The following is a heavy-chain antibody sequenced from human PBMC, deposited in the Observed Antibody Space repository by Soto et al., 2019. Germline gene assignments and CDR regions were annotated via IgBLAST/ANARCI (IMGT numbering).Heavy chain of an antibody. D-gene: IGHD3-9*01. V-gene: IGHV1-8*01. J-gene: IGHJ6*03. Sequence: QVQLVQSGAEVKKPGASVKVSCKASGYTFTSYDINWVRQATGQGLEWMGWMNPNSGNTGYAQKFQGRVTMTRNTSISTAYMELSSLRSEDTAVYYCAREKSNYDILTGLYYYYYMDVWGKGTTVTVSS. CDR1: GYTFTSYD. CDR2: MNPNSGNT. CDR3: AREKSNYDILTGLYYYYYMDV.